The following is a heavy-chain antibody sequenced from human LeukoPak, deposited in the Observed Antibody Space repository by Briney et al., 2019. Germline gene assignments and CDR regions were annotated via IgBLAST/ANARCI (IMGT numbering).Heavy chain of an antibody. CDR1: GYTFTSYD. CDR2: MNPNSGNT. V-gene: IGHV1-8*01. Sequence: ASVKVSCKASGYTFTSYDINWVRQATGQGLEWMGSMNPNSGNTGYAQKFQGRDTLTRNTSISTAYMELSSLRSEDTAVYYCARGRKRKDAVNWFVPWGQGTLVTVSS. CDR3: ARGRKRKDAVNWFVP. J-gene: IGHJ5*02.